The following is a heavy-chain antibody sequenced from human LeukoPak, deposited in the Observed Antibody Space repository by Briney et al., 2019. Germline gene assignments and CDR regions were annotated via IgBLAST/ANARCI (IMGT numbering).Heavy chain of an antibody. CDR2: IYYSGST. CDR3: ARVQQQLLPFDY. V-gene: IGHV4-59*01. J-gene: IGHJ4*02. D-gene: IGHD6-13*01. CDR1: GGSISSNY. Sequence: SETLSLTCSVSGGSISSNYWSWIRQPPGKGLEWIGNIYYSGSTNYNPSLKSRVTISVDTSKIQFSLKLSSVTAADTAVYYCARVQQQLLPFDYWGQEILFTVSS.